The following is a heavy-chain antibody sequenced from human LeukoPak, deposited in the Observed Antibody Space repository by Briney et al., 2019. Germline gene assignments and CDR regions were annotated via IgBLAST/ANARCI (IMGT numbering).Heavy chain of an antibody. J-gene: IGHJ4*02. CDR3: AKYSGAYDY. D-gene: IGHD1-26*01. Sequence: GGSLRLSCAASGFTFSNYAMSWVRQAPGKGLEWVSLISGSGGSTYYADSVKGRFTISRDNSKNTLYLQMNSLTAEDTAVYYCAKYSGAYDYWGQGALVTVSS. CDR2: ISGSGGST. CDR1: GFTFSNYA. V-gene: IGHV3-23*01.